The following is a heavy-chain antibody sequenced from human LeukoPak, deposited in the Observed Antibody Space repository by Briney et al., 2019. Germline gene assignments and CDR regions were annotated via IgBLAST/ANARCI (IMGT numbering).Heavy chain of an antibody. Sequence: SVKVSCKASGGTFSSYAISWVRQAPGQGLEWMGRIIPIFATANYAQKYQGRVTITTDESTSTAYMELSSLRSEDTAVYYCARVAVAGNYYYYYMDVWGKGTTVTVSS. V-gene: IGHV1-69*05. D-gene: IGHD6-19*01. CDR1: GGTFSSYA. CDR2: IIPIFATA. J-gene: IGHJ6*03. CDR3: ARVAVAGNYYYYYMDV.